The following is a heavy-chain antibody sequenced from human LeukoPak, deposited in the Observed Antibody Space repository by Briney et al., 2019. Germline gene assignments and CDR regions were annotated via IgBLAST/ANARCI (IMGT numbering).Heavy chain of an antibody. V-gene: IGHV3-23*01. CDR1: GFTFDDYA. J-gene: IGHJ4*02. D-gene: IGHD2-15*01. CDR2: ISDTGNT. Sequence: GGSLRLSCAASGFTFDDYAMSWVRQAPGKGLEWVSAISDTGNTYHAASVKGRFTISRDSSKNTLFLQMNRLRPEDAAVYYCAKAPVTTCRGAFCYPFDYWGLGTLVTVSS. CDR3: AKAPVTTCRGAFCYPFDY.